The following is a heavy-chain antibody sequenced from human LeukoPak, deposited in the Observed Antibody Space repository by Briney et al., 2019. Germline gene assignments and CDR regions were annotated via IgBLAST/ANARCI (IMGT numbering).Heavy chain of an antibody. D-gene: IGHD6-13*01. CDR3: ARKGVAAGLDY. CDR2: IYYSGGT. CDR1: GGSISTSSYY. V-gene: IGHV4-39*01. J-gene: IGHJ4*02. Sequence: SETLSLTCTVSGGSISTSSYYWGWIRQPPGKGLEWIGNIYYSGGTYYNPSLKSRVIISVDTSKNQFSLKQSSVTAADTALYYCARKGVAAGLDYWGQGTLVTVSS.